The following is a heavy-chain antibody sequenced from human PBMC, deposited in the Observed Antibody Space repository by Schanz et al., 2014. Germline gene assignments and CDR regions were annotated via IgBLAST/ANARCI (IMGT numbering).Heavy chain of an antibody. CDR1: GYTFSSYG. CDR2: INGYNGHT. Sequence: QVQLEQSGAEVKKPGASVKVSCKASGYTFSSYGITWVRQAPGQGLEWMGWINGYNGHTLYAQKFQGRVTMTTDTSTSTAYMELSSLRSDDTAVYYCARGGGPEDVFDIWGQGTSLTVSS. J-gene: IGHJ3*02. CDR3: ARGGGPEDVFDI. D-gene: IGHD5-12*01. V-gene: IGHV1-18*01.